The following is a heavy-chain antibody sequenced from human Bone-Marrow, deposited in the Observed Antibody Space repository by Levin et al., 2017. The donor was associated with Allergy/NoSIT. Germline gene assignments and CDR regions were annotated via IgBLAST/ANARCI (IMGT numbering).Heavy chain of an antibody. CDR1: GFTFSDFW. V-gene: IGHV3-7*01. Sequence: PSETLSLTCAASGFTFSDFWMTWIRQSPGKGLEWVVNISPDGSQQDYSDSVRGRFTATRDNAKESLFLQLDSLRATDTATYYCAVGAHFWGQGTLVTVS. CDR2: ISPDGSQQ. D-gene: IGHD3-16*01. J-gene: IGHJ4*02. CDR3: AVGAHF.